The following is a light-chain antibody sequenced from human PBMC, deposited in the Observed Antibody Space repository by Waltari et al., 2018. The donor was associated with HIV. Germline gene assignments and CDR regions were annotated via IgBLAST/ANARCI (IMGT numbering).Light chain of an antibody. CDR3: QQYSNWPPGPLT. J-gene: IGKJ4*01. CDR2: SAS. Sequence: IVLTQSPGTLSLSPGEKATLSCRASQSVSSTSLAWYQQKPGQSPRLLIYSASTRANGIPDRFSGSGSGTDFSLTISRLEPEDFAVYYCQQYSNWPPGPLTFGGGTKVEIK. V-gene: IGKV3-20*01. CDR1: QSVSSTS.